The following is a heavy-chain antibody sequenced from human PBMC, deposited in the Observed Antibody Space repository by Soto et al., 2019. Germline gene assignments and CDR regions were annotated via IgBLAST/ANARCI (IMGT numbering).Heavy chain of an antibody. J-gene: IGHJ5*02. CDR3: AKVIRGRITGTTRPTPGFDP. CDR1: GFTFDDYA. D-gene: IGHD1-7*01. V-gene: IGHV3-9*01. Sequence: SLRLSCAASGFTFDDYAMHWVRQAPGKGLEWVSGISWNSGSIGYADSVKGRFTISRDNAKNSLYLQMNSLRAEDTALYYCAKVIRGRITGTTRPTPGFDPWGQGTLVTVSS. CDR2: ISWNSGSI.